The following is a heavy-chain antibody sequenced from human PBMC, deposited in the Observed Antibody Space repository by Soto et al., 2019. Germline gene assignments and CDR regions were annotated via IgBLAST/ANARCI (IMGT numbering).Heavy chain of an antibody. J-gene: IGHJ4*02. V-gene: IGHV4-59*08. Sequence: SETLSLTCTVSGGSISSYYWSWIRQPPGKGLEWIGYIYYSGSTNYNPSLKSRVTISVDTSKNQFSLKLSSVTAADTAVYYCATLRIIGYDYVPYFDYWGQGTLVTVSS. CDR3: ATLRIIGYDYVPYFDY. CDR1: GGSISSYY. CDR2: IYYSGST. D-gene: IGHD5-12*01.